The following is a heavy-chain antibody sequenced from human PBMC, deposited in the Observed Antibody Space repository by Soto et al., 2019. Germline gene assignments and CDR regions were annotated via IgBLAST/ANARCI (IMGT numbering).Heavy chain of an antibody. CDR2: IYYSVST. Sequence: PSETLSLTCTVSGGCISSSSYYWGWIRQPPGKGLEWIGSIYYSVSTYYNPSLKSRVTVSVDTSKNQFSLKLSSVTAADTAVYYPARTVARYFAWFPLKYNWFDPCGPGTLVTVSS. V-gene: IGHV4-39*01. J-gene: IGHJ5*02. CDR1: GGCISSSSYY. D-gene: IGHD3-9*01. CDR3: ARTVARYFAWFPLKYNWFDP.